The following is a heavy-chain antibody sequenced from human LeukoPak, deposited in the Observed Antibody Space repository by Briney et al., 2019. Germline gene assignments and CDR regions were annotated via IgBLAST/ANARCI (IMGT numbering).Heavy chain of an antibody. CDR1: GGSISSGGYY. CDR3: AGHMGGSGPVDY. Sequence: PSETLSLTCTVSGGSISSGGYYWSWIRQHPGKGLEWIGYIYYSGSTYYNPSLKSRVTISVDTSKNQFSLKLSSVTAADTAVYYCAGHMGGSGPVDYWGQGTLVTVSS. CDR2: IYYSGST. V-gene: IGHV4-31*03. J-gene: IGHJ4*02. D-gene: IGHD3-10*01.